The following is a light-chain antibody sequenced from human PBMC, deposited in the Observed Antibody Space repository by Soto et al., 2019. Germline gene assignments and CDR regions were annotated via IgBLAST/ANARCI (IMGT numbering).Light chain of an antibody. J-gene: IGLJ1*01. CDR1: SSNIGAGYD. CDR2: GNT. V-gene: IGLV1-40*01. Sequence: QAVVTQPPSVSGAPGQRVTISCSGSSSNIGAGYDVHWYQQLPGTAPKLLIYGNTNRPSGVPDRFSGSKSGTAASLAITGLQAGDEADYYCQSYDTSLRGVFGTGTKLTVL. CDR3: QSYDTSLRGV.